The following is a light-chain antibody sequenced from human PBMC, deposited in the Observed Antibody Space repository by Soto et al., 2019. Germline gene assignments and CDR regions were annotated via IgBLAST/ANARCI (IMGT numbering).Light chain of an antibody. Sequence: EIVLTQSPATLSLSPGERATLSCRASQSVSSYLAWDQQKPGQAPRLLIYDASNRATGIPARFSGSGSGTDFTLTITTLEPEDFVVYYCQQRSNWPRTFGQGTKVDIK. CDR1: QSVSSY. CDR2: DAS. CDR3: QQRSNWPRT. V-gene: IGKV3-11*01. J-gene: IGKJ1*01.